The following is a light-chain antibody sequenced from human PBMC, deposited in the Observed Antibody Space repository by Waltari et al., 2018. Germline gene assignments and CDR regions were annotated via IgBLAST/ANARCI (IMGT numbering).Light chain of an antibody. Sequence: DIQMTQSPSSLSASVVDRVTITCRESQSISSYLNWYQQKPGKAPKLLIYAASSLQSGVPSRFSGSGSETDFTLTISSLQPEDFATYYCQQSYSTPRTFGQGTKLEI. CDR3: QQSYSTPRT. CDR2: AAS. CDR1: QSISSY. J-gene: IGKJ2*01. V-gene: IGKV1-39*01.